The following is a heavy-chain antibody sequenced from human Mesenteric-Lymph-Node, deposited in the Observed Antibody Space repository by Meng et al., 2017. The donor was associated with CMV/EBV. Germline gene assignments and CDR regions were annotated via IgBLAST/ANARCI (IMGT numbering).Heavy chain of an antibody. J-gene: IGHJ4*02. CDR3: ARDSSGQLPTLDY. Sequence: ASVKVSCKASGYIFTGYYMHWVRQAPGQGLEWMGWINPNSGGTNYAQKFQGRVTMTRDTSISTAYMELSRLRSDDTAVYYCARDSSGQLPTLDYWGQGTLVTVSS. D-gene: IGHD2-2*01. V-gene: IGHV1-2*02. CDR1: GYIFTGYY. CDR2: INPNSGGT.